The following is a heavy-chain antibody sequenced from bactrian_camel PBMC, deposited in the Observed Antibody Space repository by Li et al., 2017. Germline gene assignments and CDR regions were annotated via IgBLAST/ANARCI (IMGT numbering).Heavy chain of an antibody. Sequence: HVQLVESGGNSVQAGGSLRLSCEISLYIYSSYCMGWFRQAPGKEREAVAAHYTGTATTYVADSVKGRFAISQDNTKNTVYLQMNNLQPEDTATYYCAEGRGSRGEHCYSLNYWGQG. CDR1: LYIYSSYC. J-gene: IGHJ4*01. D-gene: IGHD6*01. CDR3: AEGRGSRGEHCYSLNY. CDR2: HYTGTATT. V-gene: IGHV3S1*01.